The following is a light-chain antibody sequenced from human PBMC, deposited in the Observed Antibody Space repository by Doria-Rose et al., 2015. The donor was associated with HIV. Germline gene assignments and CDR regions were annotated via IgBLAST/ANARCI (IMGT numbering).Light chain of an antibody. CDR2: DGS. Sequence: EIVLTQSPGTLSLSPGERATLSCRASQSFSSTYLAWYQQKPGQAPSLLIYDGSTRATGIPDRFSASGSGTDFTLTINRLEPEDFALYYCHQYGTSWTSGQGTKVGI. CDR3: HQYGTSWT. J-gene: IGKJ1*01. CDR1: QSFSSTY. V-gene: IGKV3-20*01.